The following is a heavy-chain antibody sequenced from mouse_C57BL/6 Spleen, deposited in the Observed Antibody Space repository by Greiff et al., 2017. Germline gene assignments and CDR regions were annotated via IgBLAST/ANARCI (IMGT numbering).Heavy chain of an antibody. CDR2: ISSGSSTT. D-gene: IGHD2-5*01. J-gene: IGHJ1*03. CDR3: ARATIVTRYFDV. CDR1: GFTFSDYG. V-gene: IGHV5-17*01. Sequence: EVKLMEPGGGLVKPGASLKLSCAASGFTFSDYGMHWVRQAPEKGLEWVAYISSGSSTTYYADTVKGRFTISRDNAKNTLFLQLTSLRSEDTAMYYCARATIVTRYFDVWGTGTTVTVSS.